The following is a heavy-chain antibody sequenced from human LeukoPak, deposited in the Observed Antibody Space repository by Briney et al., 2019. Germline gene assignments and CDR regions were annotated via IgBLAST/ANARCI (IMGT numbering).Heavy chain of an antibody. D-gene: IGHD3-22*01. J-gene: IGHJ6*03. Sequence: SETLSLTCTVSGGSISSYYWSWIRQPPGKGLEWIGYIYYSGSTNYNPSLKSRVTISVDTSKNQFSLKLSSVTAADTAVYYCARGLGYHDSSGYRSNYYMDVWGKGTTVTISS. CDR2: IYYSGST. CDR1: GGSISSYY. CDR3: ARGLGYHDSSGYRSNYYMDV. V-gene: IGHV4-59*08.